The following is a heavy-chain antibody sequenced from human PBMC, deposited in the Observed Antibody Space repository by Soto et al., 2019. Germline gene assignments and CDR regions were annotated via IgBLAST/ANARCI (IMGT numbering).Heavy chain of an antibody. D-gene: IGHD3-22*01. J-gene: IGHJ4*02. V-gene: IGHV1-46*01. CDR1: GYTFTSYY. CDR3: ARGVYYYDSSGYYLGY. Sequence: ASVKVSCKASGYTFTSYYMHWVRQPPGQGLEWMGIINPSGGSTSYAQKFQGRVTMTRDTSTSTVYVELSSLRSEDTAVYYCARGVYYYDSSGYYLGYWGQGTLVTVSS. CDR2: INPSGGST.